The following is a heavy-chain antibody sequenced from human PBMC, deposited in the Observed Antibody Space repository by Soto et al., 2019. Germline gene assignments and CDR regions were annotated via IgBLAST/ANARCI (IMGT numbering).Heavy chain of an antibody. CDR1: GFTFSSYA. CDR2: ISGSGGST. V-gene: IGHV3-23*01. D-gene: IGHD3-3*01. Sequence: GGSLRLSCAASGFTFSSYAMSWVRQAPGKGLEWVSAISGSGGSTYYADSVKGRFTISRDNSKNTLYLQMNSLRAEDTAVYYCAKDQQEAGLTIFGVVIINDYWGQGTLVTVSS. J-gene: IGHJ4*02. CDR3: AKDQQEAGLTIFGVVIINDY.